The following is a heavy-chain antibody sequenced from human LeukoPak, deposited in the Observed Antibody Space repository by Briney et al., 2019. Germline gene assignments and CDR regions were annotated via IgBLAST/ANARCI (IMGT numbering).Heavy chain of an antibody. CDR3: ARGETYYDFWSGYQMYYYYGMDV. Sequence: PGGSLRLSCAASGFTFSSYAMHWVRQAPGKGLEYVSAISSNGGSTYYANSVKGRFTISRDNSKNTLYLQMGSLRAEDMAVYYCARGETYYDFWSGYQMYYYYGMDVWGQGTTVTVSS. CDR2: ISSNGGST. CDR1: GFTFSSYA. D-gene: IGHD3-3*01. V-gene: IGHV3-64*01. J-gene: IGHJ6*02.